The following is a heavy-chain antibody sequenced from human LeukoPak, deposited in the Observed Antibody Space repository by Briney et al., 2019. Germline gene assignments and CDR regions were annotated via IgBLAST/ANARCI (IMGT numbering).Heavy chain of an antibody. CDR1: GFTFSSYS. CDR3: AKDWWPLN. V-gene: IGHV3-21*01. D-gene: IGHD2-15*01. CDR2: ISSSSSYI. Sequence: PGGSLRLSCAASGFTFSSYSMNWVRQAPGKGLEWVSSISSSSSYIYYADSVKGRFTISRDNAKNTLYLQMNSPRAEDTAVYYCAKDWWPLNWGQGTLVTVSS. J-gene: IGHJ4*02.